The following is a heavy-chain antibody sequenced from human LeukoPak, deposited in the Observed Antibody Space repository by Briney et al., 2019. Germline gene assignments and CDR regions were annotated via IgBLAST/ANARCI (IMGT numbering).Heavy chain of an antibody. V-gene: IGHV4-59*08. D-gene: IGHD2-15*01. CDR2: IYYSGST. CDR1: GGSISSYY. J-gene: IGHJ6*02. CDR3: ARLRCSGGSCYSDYYYGMDV. Sequence: ASETLSLTCTVSGGSISSYYWSWIRQPPGKGLEWIGYIYYSGSTNYNPSLKSRVTISVDTSKNQFSLKLSSVTAADTAVYYCARLRCSGGSCYSDYYYGMDVWGQGTTVTVSS.